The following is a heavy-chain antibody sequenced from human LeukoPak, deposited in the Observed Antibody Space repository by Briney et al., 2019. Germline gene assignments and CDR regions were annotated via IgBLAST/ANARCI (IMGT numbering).Heavy chain of an antibody. CDR3: AKLGSQYSSSWHDC. J-gene: IGHJ4*02. D-gene: IGHD6-13*01. Sequence: PGGSLRLSCAASGFTFSSHAMSWVRQAPGKGLEWVSVISGGGDSTHYADSVKGRFAISRDNSKNTVYLQMHSLRAEDTALYYCAKLGSQYSSSWHDCWGQGTLVTVSS. V-gene: IGHV3-23*01. CDR1: GFTFSSHA. CDR2: ISGGGDST.